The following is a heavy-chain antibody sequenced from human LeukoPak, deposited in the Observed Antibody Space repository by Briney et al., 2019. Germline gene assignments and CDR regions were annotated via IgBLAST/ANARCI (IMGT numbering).Heavy chain of an antibody. CDR2: INHSGST. CDR3: ARGPTTGYHDY. CDR1: GGSFSGYY. V-gene: IGHV4-34*01. Sequence: SETLSLTCAVYGGSFSGYYWSWIRQPPGKGLEWIGEINHSGSTNYNPSLKSRVTIPVDTSKNQFSLKLSSVTAADTAVYYCARGPTTGYHDYWGQGTLVTVSS. D-gene: IGHD3-9*01. J-gene: IGHJ4*02.